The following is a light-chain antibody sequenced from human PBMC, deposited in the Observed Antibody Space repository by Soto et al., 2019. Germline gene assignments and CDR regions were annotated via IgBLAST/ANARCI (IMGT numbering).Light chain of an antibody. CDR2: DVS. J-gene: IGLJ2*01. Sequence: QSVLTQPASVSGSPGQSITISCTGTSSDVGAYNYVSWYQQHPGKVPKVMIFDVSSRPSGVSNRFSGFKSGNTASLTISGLQTEDEADYYCSSYTTSRNVVFGGGTKLTVL. CDR1: SSDVGAYNY. CDR3: SSYTTSRNVV. V-gene: IGLV2-14*03.